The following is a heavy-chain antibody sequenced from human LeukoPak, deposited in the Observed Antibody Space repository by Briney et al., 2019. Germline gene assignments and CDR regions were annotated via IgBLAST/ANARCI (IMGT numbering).Heavy chain of an antibody. V-gene: IGHV4-4*07. D-gene: IGHD4-17*01. CDR1: GGSLSSYY. CDR2: IYTSGST. CDR3: ARDRREDDYGDYDEGELFDY. Sequence: SETLSLTCTVSGGSLSSYYWSWIRQPAGEGLEWIGRIYTSGSTNYNPSLKSRVTMSVDTSKNQFSLKLSSVTAADTAVYYCARDRREDDYGDYDEGELFDYWGQGTLVTVSS. J-gene: IGHJ4*02.